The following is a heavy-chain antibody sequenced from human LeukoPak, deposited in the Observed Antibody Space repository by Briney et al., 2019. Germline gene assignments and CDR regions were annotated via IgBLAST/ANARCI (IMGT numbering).Heavy chain of an antibody. J-gene: IGHJ2*01. V-gene: IGHV3-33*01. Sequence: GGSLRLSCAASGFTFSSYGMHWVRQAPGKGLEWVAVIWYDGINKYYADSVKGRFTISRDNSKNTLYLQMNSLRAEDTAVYYCARDYLDWYFDLWGRGTLVTVSS. CDR1: GFTFSSYG. CDR3: ARDYLDWYFDL. CDR2: IWYDGINK.